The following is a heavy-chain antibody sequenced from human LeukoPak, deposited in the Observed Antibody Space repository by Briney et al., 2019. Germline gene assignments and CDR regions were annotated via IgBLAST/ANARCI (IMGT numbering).Heavy chain of an antibody. CDR2: TRNKTKSYST. CDR3: GRGLAD. Sequence: GGSLRLSCAVSGFTFSDHYMDWVRQAPGKGLEWVGRTRNKTKSYSTEYAASVKGRFTISRDDSKNSLYLQMNSLKTEDTAVYYCGRGLADWGQGTLVTVSS. V-gene: IGHV3-72*01. CDR1: GFTFSDHY. J-gene: IGHJ4*02.